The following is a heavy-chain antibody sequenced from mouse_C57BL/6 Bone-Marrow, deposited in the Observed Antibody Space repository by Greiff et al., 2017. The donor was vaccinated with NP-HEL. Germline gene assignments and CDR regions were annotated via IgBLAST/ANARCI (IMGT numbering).Heavy chain of an antibody. J-gene: IGHJ1*03. Sequence: QVQLQQSGAELVRPGASVKLSCKASGYTFTSYGISWVKQRPGQGLEWIGEIYPRSGNTYYNEKFKGKATLTADKSSSTAYMELRSLTSEDSAVYFCARKSDWYFDVWGTGTTVTVSS. CDR3: ARKSDWYFDV. V-gene: IGHV1-81*01. CDR1: GYTFTSYG. CDR2: IYPRSGNT.